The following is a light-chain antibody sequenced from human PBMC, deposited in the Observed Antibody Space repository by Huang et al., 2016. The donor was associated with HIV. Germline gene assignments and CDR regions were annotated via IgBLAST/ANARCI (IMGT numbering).Light chain of an antibody. CDR3: QQYSKWPPNT. CDR1: QSVNSK. J-gene: IGKJ2*01. V-gene: IGKV3-15*01. CDR2: GAA. Sequence: EIVMTQSPATLSLSPGERATLSCRASQSVNSKLAWYQQKPCQAPRLLIYGAATRSTCGPGSVSGSGSGTEVTLTISSLQSEDFAVYYCQQYSKWPPNTFGQGTKLESK.